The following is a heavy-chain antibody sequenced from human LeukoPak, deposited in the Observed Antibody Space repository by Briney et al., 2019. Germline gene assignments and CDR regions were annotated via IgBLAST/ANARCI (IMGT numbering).Heavy chain of an antibody. CDR2: IYSSGST. Sequence: SGTLSLTCTVSGGSISSYYWNWIRQPAGKGLEWIGRIYSSGSTNYNPSLKRRVTMSVDTSKNQFSLKLSSVTAADAAVYYCARDPSAFGGRFDPWGQGTLVAVSS. CDR1: GGSISSYY. V-gene: IGHV4-4*07. D-gene: IGHD3-10*01. CDR3: ARDPSAFGGRFDP. J-gene: IGHJ5*02.